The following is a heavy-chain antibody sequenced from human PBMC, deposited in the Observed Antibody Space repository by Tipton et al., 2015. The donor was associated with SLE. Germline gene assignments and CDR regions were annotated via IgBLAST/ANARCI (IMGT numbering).Heavy chain of an antibody. V-gene: IGHV4-39*07. CDR3: ARAGTGTAWGTFDI. D-gene: IGHD1-14*01. J-gene: IGHJ3*02. CDR1: GGSISSSSYY. CDR2: IYYSGGT. Sequence: TLSLTCTVSGGSISSSSYYWGWIRQPPGKGLEWIGSIYYSGGTFNNPSLKSRVTISAVTSKNQFSLRVSSVTAADTAVYYCARAGTGTAWGTFDIWGPGTMVTVSS.